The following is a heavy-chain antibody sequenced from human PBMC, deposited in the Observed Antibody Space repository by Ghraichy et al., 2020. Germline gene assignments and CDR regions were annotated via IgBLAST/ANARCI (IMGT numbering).Heavy chain of an antibody. D-gene: IGHD1-26*01. J-gene: IGHJ5*01. CDR2: INEDGSEK. V-gene: IGHV3-7*03. CDR3: VRGGKCFDP. CDR1: GFTFNSYW. Sequence: GGSLRLSCAASGFTFNSYWMSWVRQAPGKGLEWVANINEDGSEKFYVDSVKGRFTISRDNAKRSLYLQVNSMRAEDTAVYYCVRGGKCFDPWGQGTLVTVSS.